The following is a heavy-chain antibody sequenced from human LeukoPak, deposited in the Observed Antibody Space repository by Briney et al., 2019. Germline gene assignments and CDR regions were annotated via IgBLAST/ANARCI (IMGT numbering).Heavy chain of an antibody. CDR2: IYTSGST. Sequence: PGGSLRLSCAASGFTFSDYYMSWIRQPPGKGLEWIGRIYTSGSTNYSPSLKSRVTISVDTSKNQFSLKLSSVTAADTAVYYCARGVLYYDILTGYLDYYMDVWGKGTTVTTSS. CDR3: ARGVLYYDILTGYLDYYMDV. D-gene: IGHD3-9*01. J-gene: IGHJ6*03. V-gene: IGHV4-4*08. CDR1: GFTFSDYY.